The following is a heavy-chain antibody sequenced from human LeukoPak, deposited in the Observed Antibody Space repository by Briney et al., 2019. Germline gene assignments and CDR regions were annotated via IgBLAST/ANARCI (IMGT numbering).Heavy chain of an antibody. CDR3: AKDLDDYGDYPLGAY. CDR2: ISGSGGST. V-gene: IGHV3-23*01. D-gene: IGHD4-17*01. J-gene: IGHJ4*02. Sequence: PGGSLRPSCAASGFTFSSSWMHWVRQAPGKGLEWVSAISGSGGSTYYADSVKGRFTISRDNSKNTLYLQMNSLRAEDTAVYYCAKDLDDYGDYPLGAYWGQGTLVTVSS. CDR1: GFTFSSSW.